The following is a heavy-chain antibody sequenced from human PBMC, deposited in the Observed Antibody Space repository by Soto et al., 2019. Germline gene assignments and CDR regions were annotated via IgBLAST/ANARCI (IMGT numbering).Heavy chain of an antibody. J-gene: IGHJ6*02. Sequence: ASVKVSCKASGGTFSSYAISWVRQAPGQGLEWMGGIIPIFGTANYAQKFQGRVTITADESTSTAYMELSSLRSEDTAVYYCARGPSSSGYYFPYYYYGMDVWGQGTTVTVSS. CDR2: IIPIFGTA. CDR3: ARGPSSSGYYFPYYYYGMDV. V-gene: IGHV1-69*13. D-gene: IGHD3-22*01. CDR1: GGTFSSYA.